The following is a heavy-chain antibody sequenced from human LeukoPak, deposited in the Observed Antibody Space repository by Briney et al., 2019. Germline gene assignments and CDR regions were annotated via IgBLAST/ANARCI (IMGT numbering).Heavy chain of an antibody. CDR3: ARALADSRGYYLGFDY. D-gene: IGHD3-22*01. J-gene: IGHJ4*02. V-gene: IGHV3-11*04. CDR2: ITNNGGAM. CDR1: GFTFSDYY. Sequence: GGSLRLSCAASGFTFSDYYMGWIRQAPGKGLEWISYITNNGGAMFYADSLKGRLTIFRDNAKKSLYLQMNSLRPDDTALHYCARALADSRGYYLGFDYWGQGTPVTVSS.